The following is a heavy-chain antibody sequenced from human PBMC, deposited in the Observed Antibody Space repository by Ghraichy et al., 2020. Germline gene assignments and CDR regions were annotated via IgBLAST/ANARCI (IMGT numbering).Heavy chain of an antibody. D-gene: IGHD3-22*01. CDR2: ISGDGGST. CDR1: GFTFDDYA. V-gene: IGHV3-43*02. CDR3: AKDKGSITMIVVVNDAFDI. Sequence: GGSLRLSCAASGFTFDDYAMHWVRQAPGKGLEWVSLISGDGGSTYYADSVKGRFTISRDNSKNSLYLQMNSLRTEDTALYYCAKDKGSITMIVVVNDAFDIWGQGTMVTVSS. J-gene: IGHJ3*02.